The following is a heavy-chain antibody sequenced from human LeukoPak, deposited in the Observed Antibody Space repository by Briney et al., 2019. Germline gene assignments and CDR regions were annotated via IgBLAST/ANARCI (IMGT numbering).Heavy chain of an antibody. CDR1: GFTFSDYY. J-gene: IGHJ4*02. D-gene: IGHD2-21*01. Sequence: KPGGSMRLSCAASGFTFSDYYMSWIRQAPGKGLEWVSYISSSGSTIYYADSVKGRFTISRDNAKNSLYLQMNSLRAEDTAVYYCASSIVVVPRFDYWGQGTLVTVSS. V-gene: IGHV3-11*01. CDR2: ISSSGSTI. CDR3: ASSIVVVPRFDY.